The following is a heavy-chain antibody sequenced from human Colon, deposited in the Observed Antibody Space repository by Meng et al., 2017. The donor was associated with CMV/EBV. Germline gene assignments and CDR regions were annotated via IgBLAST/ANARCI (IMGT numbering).Heavy chain of an antibody. CDR2: VSDSGGRT. CDR1: GFTFSSSS. J-gene: IGHJ4*02. V-gene: IGHV3-23*01. CDR3: ATHEY. Sequence: GESLKISCVASGFTFSSSSMTWVRQAPGKGLEWVSTVSDSGGRTYYADSVKGRFTISRDNSRNILYLQMNSLRAEDTAVYYCATHEYWGQGTLVTVSS.